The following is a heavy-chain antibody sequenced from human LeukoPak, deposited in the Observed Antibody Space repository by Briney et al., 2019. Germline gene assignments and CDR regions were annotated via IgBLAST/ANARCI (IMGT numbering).Heavy chain of an antibody. V-gene: IGHV4-39*07. CDR3: AREWKTSWSMADDY. D-gene: IGHD2-2*01. J-gene: IGHJ4*02. CDR1: GCTISSSSYY. Sequence: SETLSLTCTASGCTISSSSYYWGWIRQPPGKGLEWIVSIYYSGSTYYNPSLKSRVTISVDTSKNQFSLKLSSVTAADTAVYYCAREWKTSWSMADDYWGQGTLVTVSS. CDR2: IYYSGST.